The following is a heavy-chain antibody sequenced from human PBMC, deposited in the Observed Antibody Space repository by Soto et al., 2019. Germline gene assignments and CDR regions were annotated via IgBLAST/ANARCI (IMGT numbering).Heavy chain of an antibody. CDR3: AKLSITIFGVVNPHDADY. Sequence: SETLSLTCTVSGGSLSSGGYYWSWFRQHTGKGLEWIGYIYYSGSTYYNPSLKSRVTISVDTSKNQFSLKLSSVTAADTAVYYCAKLSITIFGVVNPHDADYWGQGTLVTVSS. CDR1: GGSLSSGGYY. D-gene: IGHD3-3*01. V-gene: IGHV4-31*03. J-gene: IGHJ4*02. CDR2: IYYSGST.